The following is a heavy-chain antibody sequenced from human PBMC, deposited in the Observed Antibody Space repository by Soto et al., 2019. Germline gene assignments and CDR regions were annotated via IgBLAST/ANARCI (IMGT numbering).Heavy chain of an antibody. V-gene: IGHV3-11*05. CDR1: GFTFSSYA. D-gene: IGHD5-12*01. J-gene: IGHJ4*02. Sequence: GGSLRLSCAASGFTFSSYAMIWIRQAPGKGLEWVSYISSSSSYTNYADSVKGRFTISRDNAKNSLYLQMNSLRADDTAVYYCARDHHRYSGYDYVDYWGQGTLVTVSS. CDR3: ARDHHRYSGYDYVDY. CDR2: ISSSSSYT.